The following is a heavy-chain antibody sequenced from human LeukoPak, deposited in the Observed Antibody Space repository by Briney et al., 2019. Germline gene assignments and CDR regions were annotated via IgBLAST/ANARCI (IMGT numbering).Heavy chain of an antibody. D-gene: IGHD3-22*01. J-gene: IGHJ5*02. Sequence: PSETLSLTCAVYGGSLSGYYWSWIRQPPGKGLEWIGEINHSGSTNYNPSLKSRVTISVDTSKNQFSLRLSSVTAADTAVYYCARGRYYYDSSGYYYDNWFDPWGHGTLVTVSS. CDR1: GGSLSGYY. V-gene: IGHV4-34*01. CDR2: INHSGST. CDR3: ARGRYYYDSSGYYYDNWFDP.